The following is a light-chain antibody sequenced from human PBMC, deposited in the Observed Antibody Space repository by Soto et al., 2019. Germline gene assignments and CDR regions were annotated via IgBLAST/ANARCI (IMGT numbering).Light chain of an antibody. CDR3: SSYTSSHTCV. Sequence: QSVLTQPASVSGSPGQSITISCTGTSSDVGGYNYVSWHQQHPGKAPKLMIFDVNTRPSGVSNRFSGSKSGNTASLTISGLQAEDEADYYCSSYTSSHTCVFGTGTQLTVL. J-gene: IGLJ7*01. CDR1: SSDVGGYNY. CDR2: DVN. V-gene: IGLV2-14*01.